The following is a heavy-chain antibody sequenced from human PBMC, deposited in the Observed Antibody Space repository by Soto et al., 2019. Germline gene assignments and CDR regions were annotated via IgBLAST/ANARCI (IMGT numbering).Heavy chain of an antibody. CDR1: GVTFITYG. CDR2: IDHDGSNK. V-gene: IGHV3-33*03. Sequence: QVQLMESGGGVVQPGTSLRLSCAASGVTFITYGMHWVRKAPGKGLEWVASIDHDGSNKHYADTVKGRFTVSRDNSKNTLFLQVDSISVGYTAVYFCARWIRTLNYEYWGQGTFLIVSS. J-gene: IGHJ4*02. CDR3: ARWIRTLNYEY. D-gene: IGHD2-2*03.